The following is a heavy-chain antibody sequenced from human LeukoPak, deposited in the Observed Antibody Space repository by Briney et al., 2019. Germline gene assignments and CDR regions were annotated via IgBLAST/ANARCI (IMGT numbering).Heavy chain of an antibody. CDR3: ARAGIAVAGPYSPVDY. CDR2: ISSSGSTI. J-gene: IGHJ4*02. D-gene: IGHD6-19*01. Sequence: GGSLRLSCAASGFTFSDYYMSWIRQAPGRGLEWVSYISSSGSTIYYADSVKGRFTISRDNAKNSLYLQMNSLRAEDTAVYYCARAGIAVAGPYSPVDYWGQGTLVTVSS. V-gene: IGHV3-11*01. CDR1: GFTFSDYY.